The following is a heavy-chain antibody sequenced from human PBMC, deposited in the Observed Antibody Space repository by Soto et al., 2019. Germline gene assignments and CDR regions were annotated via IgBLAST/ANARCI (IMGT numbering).Heavy chain of an antibody. D-gene: IGHD6-6*01. CDR1: GFTFSSYG. V-gene: IGHV3-30*03. CDR3: ASHARPGFGYYGMDV. CDR2: ISYDGNNE. J-gene: IGHJ6*02. Sequence: QVQLVESGGGVVQPGRSLRLSCAASGFTFSSYGMHWVRQAPGKGLEWVAVISYDGNNEYYADSVKGRFTISRDNSKNTLSLQMNSLRAEDTAVYYCASHARPGFGYYGMDVWGQGTTVTVSS.